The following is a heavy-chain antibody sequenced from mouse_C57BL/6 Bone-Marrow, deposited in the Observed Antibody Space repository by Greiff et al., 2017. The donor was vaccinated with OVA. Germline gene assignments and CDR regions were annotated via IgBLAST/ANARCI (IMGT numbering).Heavy chain of an antibody. Sequence: QVQLQQSGAELVRPGASVTLSCTASGYTFTDYEMHWVKQTPVHGLEWIGAIDPETGGTAYNQKFKGKAILTADKSSSTAYMELRSLTSADSAVDYSTRGYSDYYAMDYWSQGTSVTVSS. CDR2: IDPETGGT. CDR3: TRGYSDYYAMDY. CDR1: GYTFTDYE. D-gene: IGHD2-13*01. V-gene: IGHV1-15*01. J-gene: IGHJ4*01.